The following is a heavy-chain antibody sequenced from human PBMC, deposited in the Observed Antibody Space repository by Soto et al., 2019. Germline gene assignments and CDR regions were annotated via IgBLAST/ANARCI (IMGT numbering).Heavy chain of an antibody. J-gene: IGHJ4*02. CDR3: ARDYASRIGGSGNGFDY. CDR2: IYYSGST. Sequence: QVQLQESGPGLVKPSETLSLTCTVSGGSVSSGSYYWSWIRQPPGKGLEWIGYIYYSGSTNYNPTIKSRVTISVDTSKNRFSLKLSSVTAADTAVYYCARDYASRIGGSGNGFDYWGQGTLVTVSS. V-gene: IGHV4-61*01. D-gene: IGHD1-26*01. CDR1: GGSVSSGSYY.